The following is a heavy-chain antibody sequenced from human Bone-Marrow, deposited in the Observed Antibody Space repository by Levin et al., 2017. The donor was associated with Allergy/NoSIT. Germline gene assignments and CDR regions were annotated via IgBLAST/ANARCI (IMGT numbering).Heavy chain of an antibody. D-gene: IGHD4-23*01. V-gene: IGHV3-30-3*01. CDR3: ARVRLSSTTVVTPWGRAYYGMDV. J-gene: IGHJ6*02. CDR1: GFTFSSYA. Sequence: GGSLRLSCAASGFTFSSYAMHWVRQAPGKGLEWVAVISYDGSNKYYADSVKGRFTISRDNSKNTLYLQMNSLRAEDTAVYYCARVRLSSTTVVTPWGRAYYGMDVWGQGTTVTVSS. CDR2: ISYDGSNK.